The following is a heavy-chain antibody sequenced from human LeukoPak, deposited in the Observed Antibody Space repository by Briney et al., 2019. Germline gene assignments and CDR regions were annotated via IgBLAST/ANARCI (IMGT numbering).Heavy chain of an antibody. J-gene: IGHJ1*01. CDR1: GLTFSSCW. Sequence: GGSLRLSCAASGLTFSSCWMSWLRQAPGKGLEWVANIKQDGSEKYYVDSVKGRFTISRDNAKNSLYLQMNSLRVEDTAVYYCARGEYDYDGGSWGQGTLVTVSS. V-gene: IGHV3-7*04. CDR3: ARGEYDYDGGS. D-gene: IGHD3-22*01. CDR2: IKQDGSEK.